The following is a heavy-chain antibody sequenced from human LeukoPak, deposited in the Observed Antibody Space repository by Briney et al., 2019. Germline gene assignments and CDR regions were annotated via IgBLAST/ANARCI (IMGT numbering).Heavy chain of an antibody. J-gene: IGHJ4*02. Sequence: GRSLRLSCAASGFTFRSYAMHWVRQAPGKGLEWVAVISYDGSNKYYADSVRGRFTFSRDNSKNTLYLQMNSLRAEDTAVYYCAMFSRLAVAFDYWGQGTLVTVSS. D-gene: IGHD6-19*01. V-gene: IGHV3-30-3*01. CDR1: GFTFRSYA. CDR3: AMFSRLAVAFDY. CDR2: ISYDGSNK.